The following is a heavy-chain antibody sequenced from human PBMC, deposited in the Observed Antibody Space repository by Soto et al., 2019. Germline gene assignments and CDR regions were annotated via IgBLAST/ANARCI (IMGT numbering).Heavy chain of an antibody. V-gene: IGHV3-23*01. Sequence: PGGSLRLSCAASGFTFSSYAMTLVRHGPGQGLEGVASISGSGGTTNYADSVKGRFTISRDNSKNTAYLQMNSLRAEDTAVYYCAKDRGTSIDVHRYFHYYGMDVWGQGTTVTVSS. D-gene: IGHD2-2*01. J-gene: IGHJ6*02. CDR2: ISGSGGTT. CDR1: GFTFSSYA. CDR3: AKDRGTSIDVHRYFHYYGMDV.